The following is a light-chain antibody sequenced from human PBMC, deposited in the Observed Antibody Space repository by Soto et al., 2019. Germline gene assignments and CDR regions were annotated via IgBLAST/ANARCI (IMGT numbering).Light chain of an antibody. CDR1: SSDVGGYNY. CDR3: SSYTISSTVV. V-gene: IGLV2-14*01. Sequence: QSVLTQPASVSGSPGQSITFSCTGTSSDVGGYNYVSWYQQHPGKAPKLMIYDVSDRPSGVSNRFSGSKSGNTASLTISGLQAEDEADYYCSSYTISSTVVFGGGTKLTVL. CDR2: DVS. J-gene: IGLJ2*01.